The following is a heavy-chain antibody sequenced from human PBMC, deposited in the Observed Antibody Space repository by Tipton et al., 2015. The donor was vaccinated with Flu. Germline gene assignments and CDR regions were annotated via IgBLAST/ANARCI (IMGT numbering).Heavy chain of an antibody. CDR2: ISWNSGSI. CDR1: GFTFSSYA. CDR3: AKSAAVAATGWFDP. D-gene: IGHD2-15*01. V-gene: IGHV3-9*01. J-gene: IGHJ5*02. Sequence: SLRLSCAASGFTFSSYAMHWVRQAPGKGLEWVSGISWNSGSIGYADSVKGRFTISRDNAKNSLYLQMNSLRAEDTALYYCAKSAAVAATGWFDPWGQGTLVTVSS.